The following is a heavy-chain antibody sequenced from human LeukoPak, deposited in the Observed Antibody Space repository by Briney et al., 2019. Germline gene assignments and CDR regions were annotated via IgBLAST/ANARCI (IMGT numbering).Heavy chain of an antibody. J-gene: IGHJ4*02. D-gene: IGHD1-26*01. V-gene: IGHV3-33*01. CDR1: GFTFSSYG. CDR3: ARDSERWEWELRGSFVDY. Sequence: PGGSLRLSCAASGFTFSSYGMHWVRQAPGKGLEWVAVIWYDGSNKYYADSVKGRFTISRDNSKNTLYLQMNSLRAEDTAVYYCARDSERWEWELRGSFVDYWGQGTLVTVSS. CDR2: IWYDGSNK.